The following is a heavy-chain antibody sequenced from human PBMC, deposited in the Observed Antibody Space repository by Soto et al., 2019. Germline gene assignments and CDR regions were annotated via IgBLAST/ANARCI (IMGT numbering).Heavy chain of an antibody. J-gene: IGHJ4*02. Sequence: EVQPVESGGGLVQPGGSLRLSCAASGFTFSSYAMHWVRQAPGKGLEYVSAISSNGGSTYYANSVKGRFTISRDNSKNTLYLQMGSLRAEDMAVYYCARGSSGWYAGDYFDYWGQGTLVTVSS. CDR2: ISSNGGST. CDR1: GFTFSSYA. CDR3: ARGSSGWYAGDYFDY. V-gene: IGHV3-64*01. D-gene: IGHD6-19*01.